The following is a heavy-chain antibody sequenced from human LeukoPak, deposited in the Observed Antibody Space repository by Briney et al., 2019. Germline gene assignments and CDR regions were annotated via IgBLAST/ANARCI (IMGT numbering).Heavy chain of an antibody. D-gene: IGHD1-7*01. Sequence: PSETLSLTCTVSGGSISSSSYYWGWIRQPPGKGLEWIGSIYYSGSTYYNPSLKSRVTISVDTSKNQFSLKLSSVTAADTAVYYYARDNSTDWNYGAFDYWGQGTLVTVSS. CDR1: GGSISSSSYY. CDR2: IYYSGST. J-gene: IGHJ4*02. CDR3: ARDNSTDWNYGAFDY. V-gene: IGHV4-39*07.